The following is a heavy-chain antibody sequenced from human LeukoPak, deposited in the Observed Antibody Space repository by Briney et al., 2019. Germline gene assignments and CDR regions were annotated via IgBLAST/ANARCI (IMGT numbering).Heavy chain of an antibody. D-gene: IGHD2-21*02. CDR1: GFTFNRCW. V-gene: IGHV3-7*01. Sequence: GGSLRLSCVVSGFTFNRCWMNWVRQAPGRGLEWVAHINPDGRDTYYVDSVKGRLTISGDNAQNSMYLQMNSLRVEDTAVYYCTSWGDTTAEYFQRWGQGTLVTVSS. J-gene: IGHJ1*01. CDR2: INPDGRDT. CDR3: TSWGDTTAEYFQR.